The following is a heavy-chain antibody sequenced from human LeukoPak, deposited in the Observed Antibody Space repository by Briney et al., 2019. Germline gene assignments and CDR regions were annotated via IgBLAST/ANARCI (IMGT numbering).Heavy chain of an antibody. CDR1: GFTFSSYA. J-gene: IGHJ3*02. CDR2: ISGSGGST. Sequence: GGSLRLSCAASGFTFSSYAMSWVRQVPGKGLEWVSAISGSGGSTYYADSVKGRFTISRDNSKNTLYLQMNSLRAEDTAVYYCAKDNRATYLRITMIVVVTTPSHDAFDIWGQGTMVTVSS. V-gene: IGHV3-23*01. CDR3: AKDNRATYLRITMIVVVTTPSHDAFDI. D-gene: IGHD3-22*01.